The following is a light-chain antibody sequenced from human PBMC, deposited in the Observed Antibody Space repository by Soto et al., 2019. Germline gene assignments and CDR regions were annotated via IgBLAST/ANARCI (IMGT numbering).Light chain of an antibody. CDR1: QSISGY. CDR2: AAS. CDR3: QQGSSFPWT. J-gene: IGKJ1*01. V-gene: IGKV1-39*01. Sequence: DIQMTQSPSSLFASVGDRVTITCRASQSISGYLNWYQQKPGKAPKLLIYAASSLQSGVPLRFSGSGSGTDFTFTIASLHPEDFATYYCQQGSSFPWTFGQGTKVDIK.